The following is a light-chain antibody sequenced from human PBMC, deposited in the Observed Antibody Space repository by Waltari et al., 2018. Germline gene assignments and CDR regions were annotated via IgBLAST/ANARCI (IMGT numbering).Light chain of an antibody. Sequence: QSALTQPASVSGSPGQPITISCTGTSSDVGGYNYVSWYQHHPGNAPKLMIYEVSNRPSGVSTRFSGSKSGNTASLTISGLQAEDEADYHCSSYTSSNTYYVFGTGTKVTVL. CDR3: SSYTSSNTYYV. CDR1: SSDVGGYNY. CDR2: EVS. J-gene: IGLJ1*01. V-gene: IGLV2-14*01.